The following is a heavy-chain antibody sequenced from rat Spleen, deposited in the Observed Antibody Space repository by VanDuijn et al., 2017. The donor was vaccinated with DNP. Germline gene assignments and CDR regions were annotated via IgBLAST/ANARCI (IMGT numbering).Heavy chain of an antibody. Sequence: EVQLVESGGGLVQPGRSMKLSCAASGFTFNKYWMTWIRQAPGKGLEWIASITHDDGTTFYPDSVRGRFTISRDNVQNTLYLQMNKLGSEDTAIYYCVREDIGVNAWGQGVSVTVSS. CDR2: ITHDDGTT. CDR1: GFTFNKYW. CDR3: VREDIGVNA. D-gene: IGHD1-5*01. J-gene: IGHJ4*01. V-gene: IGHV5-31*01.